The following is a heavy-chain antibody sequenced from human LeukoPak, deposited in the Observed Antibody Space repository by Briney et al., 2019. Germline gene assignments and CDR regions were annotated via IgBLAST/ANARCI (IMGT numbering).Heavy chain of an antibody. Sequence: GRSLRLSCAASGFTFSNYGMHWVRQAPGKGLEWVAVIWYDGSNKYYADSVKGRFTISRDNSKNTLYLQMNSLRAEDTAVYYCARGIAVAGHYYYYGMDVWGQGTTVTVSS. CDR3: ARGIAVAGHYYYYGMDV. V-gene: IGHV3-33*01. CDR2: IWYDGSNK. J-gene: IGHJ6*02. D-gene: IGHD6-19*01. CDR1: GFTFSNYG.